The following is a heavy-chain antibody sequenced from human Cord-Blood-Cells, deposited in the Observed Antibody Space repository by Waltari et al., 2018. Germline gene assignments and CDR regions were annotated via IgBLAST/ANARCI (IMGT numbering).Heavy chain of an antibody. J-gene: IGHJ4*02. Sequence: QVQLQESGPGLVKPSQTLSLTCTVSGGSISSGGYYWSWIRQHPGKGLEWIGYIYYSGITYYNPSLKSRVTISVDTSKNQFSLKLSSVTAADTAVYYCARGDYYGSGSYYKFVYWGQGTLVTVSS. CDR2: IYYSGIT. D-gene: IGHD3-10*01. CDR3: ARGDYYGSGSYYKFVY. V-gene: IGHV4-31*03. CDR1: GGSISSGGYY.